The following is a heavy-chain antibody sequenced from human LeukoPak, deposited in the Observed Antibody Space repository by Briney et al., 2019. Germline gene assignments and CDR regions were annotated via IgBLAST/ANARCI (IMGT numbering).Heavy chain of an antibody. Sequence: PSETLSLTCTVSGGSISSYYWSWVRQPPGKGLEWLGYIYYSGSTNYNPSLKSRVTISVDTSKNQFSLKLSSVTAADTAVYYCARLSYYYDSSGYYSTWGQGTLVTVSS. CDR2: IYYSGST. CDR1: GGSISSYY. D-gene: IGHD3-22*01. J-gene: IGHJ5*02. V-gene: IGHV4-59*08. CDR3: ARLSYYYDSSGYYST.